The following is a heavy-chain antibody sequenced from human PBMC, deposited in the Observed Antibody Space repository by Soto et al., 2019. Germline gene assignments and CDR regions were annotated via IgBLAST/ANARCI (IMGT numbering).Heavy chain of an antibody. CDR1: GYALTNDY. J-gene: IGHJ4*02. CDR3: AREDPPSLN. CDR2: INPSGAST. D-gene: IGHD2-2*01. Sequence: GAPVKVSGKRSGYALTNDYMPWVRQAPGQGLEWMGIINPSGASTRYAPNFQGRVTMTTDTSTSTAYMELRSLRSDDTAVYYCAREDPPSLNWGQGTLVTVSS. V-gene: IGHV1-46*01.